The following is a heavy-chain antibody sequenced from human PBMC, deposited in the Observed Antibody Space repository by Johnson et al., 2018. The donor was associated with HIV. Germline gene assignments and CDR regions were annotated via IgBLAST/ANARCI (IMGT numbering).Heavy chain of an antibody. Sequence: VQLVESGGGWVKPGGSLRLSCAASGFTVSSYYMNWVRQAPGTGLEWVSVIYSGGSTYYADSVKGRFTIPRDNSKNTLYLQMNRRRAEDTAVYYCARGGAITMVRGTPGAFDIWGQGTMVTVSS. J-gene: IGHJ3*02. V-gene: IGHV3-66*01. CDR3: ARGGAITMVRGTPGAFDI. CDR2: IYSGGST. CDR1: GFTVSSYY. D-gene: IGHD3-10*01.